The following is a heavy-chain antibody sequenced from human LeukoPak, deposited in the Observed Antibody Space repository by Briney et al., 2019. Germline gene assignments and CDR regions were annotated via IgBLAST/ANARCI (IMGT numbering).Heavy chain of an antibody. Sequence: ASVKVSCKASGYTFTSYDINWVRQATGQGLEWMGWMNPNSGNTGYAQKFRGRVTMTRDTSITTVYMELSSLRSEDTAVYYCARGGFEGSGTYYIGGFDYWGQGTLVTVSS. CDR3: ARGGFEGSGTYYIGGFDY. J-gene: IGHJ4*02. CDR1: GYTFTSYD. V-gene: IGHV1-8*01. CDR2: MNPNSGNT. D-gene: IGHD3-10*01.